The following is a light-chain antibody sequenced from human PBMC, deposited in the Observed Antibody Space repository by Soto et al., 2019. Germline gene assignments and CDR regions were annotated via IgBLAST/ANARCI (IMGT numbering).Light chain of an antibody. CDR2: EGS. CDR3: SSYAGSSNLV. J-gene: IGLJ2*01. Sequence: QSVLTQPASVSGSPGQSITISCTGTTSNVGTYKFVSWYQYHPGKAPKLIIYEGSKRPSGVPDRFFGSKSGNTASLTVSGLQAEDEADYYCSSYAGSSNLVFGGGTQLTVL. V-gene: IGLV2-23*01. CDR1: TSNVGTYKF.